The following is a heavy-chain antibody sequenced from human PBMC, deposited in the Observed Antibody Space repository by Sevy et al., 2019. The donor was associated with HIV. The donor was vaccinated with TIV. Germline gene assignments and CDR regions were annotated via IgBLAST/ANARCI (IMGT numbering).Heavy chain of an antibody. CDR2: ISYDGSNK. J-gene: IGHJ6*02. D-gene: IGHD2-15*01. CDR1: GFTFSSYA. CDR3: ARSRKTVVVVSMYFYGMDV. V-gene: IGHV3-30-3*01. Sequence: GGSLRLSCAASGFTFSSYAMHWVRQAPGKGLEWVAVISYDGSNKYYADSVKGRFTISRDNSKNTLYLQMNSLRAEDTAVYYCARSRKTVVVVSMYFYGMDVWGQGTTVTVSS.